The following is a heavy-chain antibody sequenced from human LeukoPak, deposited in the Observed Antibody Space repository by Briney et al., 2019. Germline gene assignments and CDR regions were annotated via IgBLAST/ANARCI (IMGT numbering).Heavy chain of an antibody. D-gene: IGHD6-19*01. V-gene: IGHV4-31*03. CDR1: GGSISSGGYY. J-gene: IGHJ3*02. CDR2: IYYSGST. Sequence: PSETLSLTCTVSGGSISSGGYYWSWIRQHPGKGLEWIGYIYYSGSTYYNPSLKSRVTISVDMSKNQFSLKLSSVTAADTAVYYCARAPYSSGWYGDAFDIWGQGTMVTVSS. CDR3: ARAPYSSGWYGDAFDI.